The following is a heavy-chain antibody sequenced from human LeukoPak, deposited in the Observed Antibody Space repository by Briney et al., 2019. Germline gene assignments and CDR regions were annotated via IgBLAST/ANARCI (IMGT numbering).Heavy chain of an antibody. CDR2: ISSSGSTI. D-gene: IGHD3-22*01. Sequence: GGSLRLSCAASGLTFSSYGMSWVRQAPGKGLEWVSYISSSGSTIYYADSVKGRFTISRDNAKNSLYLQMNSLRAEDTAVYYCARGDDSSGYYPGGYFQHWGQGTLVTVSS. J-gene: IGHJ1*01. V-gene: IGHV3-48*04. CDR3: ARGDDSSGYYPGGYFQH. CDR1: GLTFSSYG.